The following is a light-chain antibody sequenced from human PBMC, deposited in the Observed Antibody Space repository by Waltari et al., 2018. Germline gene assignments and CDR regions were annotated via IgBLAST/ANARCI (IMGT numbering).Light chain of an antibody. CDR3: QQYYSTPYT. CDR2: WAS. V-gene: IGKV4-1*01. Sequence: DLVMTQSPDSLAVSLGERATHNCQSSPSVLYSSNNQTYLTWYQQKPGQPPKLLIYWASTRESGVPDRFSGSGSGTDFTLTISSLQAEDVALYYCQQYYSTPYTFGQGTKLEIK. CDR1: PSVLYSSNNQTY. J-gene: IGKJ2*01.